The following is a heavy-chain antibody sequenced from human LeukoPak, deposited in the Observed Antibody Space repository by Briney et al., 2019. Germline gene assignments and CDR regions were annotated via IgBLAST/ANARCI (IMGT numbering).Heavy chain of an antibody. V-gene: IGHV3-53*01. D-gene: IGHD3-10*02. CDR2: LYTGGNT. CDR3: ARGFYFVGRQPAYAFDF. CDR1: GFTFTNHA. Sequence: GGSLRLSCAASGFTFTNHAMSWVRQAPGKGLEWVSVLYTGGNTYYAESVQGRFSISRDNSRNTLYLQMNSLRAEDTAVYYCARGFYFVGRQPAYAFDFWGLGTLVTVSS. J-gene: IGHJ4*02.